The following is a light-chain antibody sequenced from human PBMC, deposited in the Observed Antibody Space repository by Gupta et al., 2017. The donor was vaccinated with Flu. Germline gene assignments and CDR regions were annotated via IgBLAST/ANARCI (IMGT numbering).Light chain of an antibody. CDR3: QYQRT. CDR1: QSVNKW. Sequence: DIQMTQSPSTLSASVGDRVSITCRASQSVNKWLAWYQQKPGKAPKLLIFEASTVESGITSRLSGGGSGTEFTLTLRSLKPDDCETYNCQYQRTFGQGTXVEIK. J-gene: IGKJ1*01. V-gene: IGKV1-5*03. CDR2: EAS.